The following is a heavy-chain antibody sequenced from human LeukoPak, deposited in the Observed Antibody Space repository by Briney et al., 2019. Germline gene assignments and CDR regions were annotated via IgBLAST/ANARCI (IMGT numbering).Heavy chain of an antibody. V-gene: IGHV3-21*01. CDR2: ISKSSNYI. CDR1: GFTFSSYN. CDR3: ARAGVPPATTTVDI. D-gene: IGHD2-2*01. Sequence: GGSLRLSCAASGFTFSSYNMNWVRQAPGKGLEWVSSISKSSNYIYYADSVKGRFTISRDNAKNSLYLQMNSLRAEDTAVYYCARAGVPPATTTVDIWGQGTMVSVSS. J-gene: IGHJ3*02.